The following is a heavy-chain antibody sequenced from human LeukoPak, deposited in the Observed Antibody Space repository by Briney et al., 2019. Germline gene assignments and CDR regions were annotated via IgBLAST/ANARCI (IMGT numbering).Heavy chain of an antibody. D-gene: IGHD3-10*01. Sequence: SETLSLTCTVSGGSISSYYWSWIRQPPRKGLEWIGYIYYSGSTNYNPSLKSRVTISVDTSKNQFSLKLSSVTAADTAVYYCASMVRGASTFDYWGQGTLVTVSS. CDR1: GGSISSYY. CDR3: ASMVRGASTFDY. J-gene: IGHJ4*02. CDR2: IYYSGST. V-gene: IGHV4-59*08.